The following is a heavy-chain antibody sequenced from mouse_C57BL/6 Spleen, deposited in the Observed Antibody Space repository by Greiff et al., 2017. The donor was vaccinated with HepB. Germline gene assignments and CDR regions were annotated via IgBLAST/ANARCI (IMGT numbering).Heavy chain of an antibody. CDR3: ASWGSNPFAY. J-gene: IGHJ3*01. D-gene: IGHD2-5*01. V-gene: IGHV1-26*01. Sequence: VQLQQSGPELVKPGASVKISCKASGYTFTDYYMNWVKQSHGKSLEWIGDINPNNGGTSYNQKFKGKATLTVDKSSSTAYMELRSLTSEDSAVYYCASWGSNPFAYWGQGTLVTVSA. CDR1: GYTFTDYY. CDR2: INPNNGGT.